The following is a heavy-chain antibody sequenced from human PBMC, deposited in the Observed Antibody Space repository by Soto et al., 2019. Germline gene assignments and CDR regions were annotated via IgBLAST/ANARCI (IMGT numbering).Heavy chain of an antibody. V-gene: IGHV1-46*01. Sequence: ASVKVSCKASGYPFGAYYMHWVRQAPGQGLEWMGIINPSDGRTTYAQKFQGRLTLTRDTSSSTLFMELSRLRSEDTAVYYCARALLSHSYDSGGYDSYFHAMDVWGQGTPVTVSS. CDR3: ARALLSHSYDSGGYDSYFHAMDV. D-gene: IGHD3-22*01. CDR1: GYPFGAYY. J-gene: IGHJ6*02. CDR2: INPSDGRT.